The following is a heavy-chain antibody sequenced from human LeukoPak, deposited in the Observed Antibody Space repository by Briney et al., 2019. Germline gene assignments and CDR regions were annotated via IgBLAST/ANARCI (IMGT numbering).Heavy chain of an antibody. CDR2: IYYSGST. CDR3: ARAPPEDYDFWSGYSFDI. Sequence: SETLSLTCTVSGGSISHYYWTWIRQPPGKGLEWIGYIYYSGSTYYNPSLKSRVTISVDTSKNQFSLKLSSVTAADTAVYYCARAPPEDYDFWSGYSFDIWGQGTMVTVSS. J-gene: IGHJ3*02. D-gene: IGHD3-3*01. V-gene: IGHV4-59*08. CDR1: GGSISHYY.